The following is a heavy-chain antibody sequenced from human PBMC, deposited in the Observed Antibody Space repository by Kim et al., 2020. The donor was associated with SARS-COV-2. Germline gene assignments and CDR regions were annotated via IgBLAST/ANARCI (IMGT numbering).Heavy chain of an antibody. J-gene: IGHJ4*02. D-gene: IGHD2-2*01. V-gene: IGHV3-15*01. CDR1: GIPFSNAW. Sequence: GGSLRLSCAVSGIPFSNAWFNWVRQSPGKGLEWVGRIKSKTDGGTAALAAPVKGRFAISRDDSKNTLSLLMNNVETDDSAVYYCTTVSMRWGQGTLVTVSS. CDR2: IKSKTDGGTA. CDR3: TTVSMR.